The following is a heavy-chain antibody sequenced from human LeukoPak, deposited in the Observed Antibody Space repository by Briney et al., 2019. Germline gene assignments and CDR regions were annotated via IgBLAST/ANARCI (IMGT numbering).Heavy chain of an antibody. Sequence: GGSLRLSCAASGFTFDDHGMSCVRQAPGKGLEWVSGINWNGGSTGYADSVKGRFTISRDNAKNSLYLQMNSLRAEDTALYYCARGAGSGWYFLYIYWGQGTLVTVSP. CDR1: GFTFDDHG. V-gene: IGHV3-20*04. J-gene: IGHJ4*02. CDR3: ARGAGSGWYFLYIY. CDR2: INWNGGST. D-gene: IGHD6-19*01.